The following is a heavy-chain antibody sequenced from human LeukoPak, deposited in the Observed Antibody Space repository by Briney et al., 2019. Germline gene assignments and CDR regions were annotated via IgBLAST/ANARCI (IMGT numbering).Heavy chain of an antibody. Sequence: GGSLRLSCVAAGFTFSNYVMSWVRQAPGKGLEWVGRIKSKTDGGTTDYAAPVKGRFTISRDDSKNTLYLQMNSLKTEDTAVYYCTTRWIQLWSYYYGMDVWGQGTTVTVSS. J-gene: IGHJ6*02. D-gene: IGHD5-18*01. CDR2: IKSKTDGGTT. CDR1: GFTFSNYV. V-gene: IGHV3-15*01. CDR3: TTRWIQLWSYYYGMDV.